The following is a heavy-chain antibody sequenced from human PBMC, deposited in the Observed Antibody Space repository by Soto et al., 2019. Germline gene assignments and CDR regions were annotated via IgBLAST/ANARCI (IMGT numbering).Heavy chain of an antibody. D-gene: IGHD6-13*01. CDR1: GGSISSGGYY. CDR2: IYYSGST. V-gene: IGHV4-31*03. J-gene: IGHJ5*02. Sequence: SETLSLTCTVSGGSISSGGYYWSWIRQHPGKGLEWIGYIYYSGSTYYNPSLKSRVTISVDTSKNQFSLKLSSVTAADTAVYYCAREAMRIAAAGWFDPWGQGTLVTVSS. CDR3: AREAMRIAAAGWFDP.